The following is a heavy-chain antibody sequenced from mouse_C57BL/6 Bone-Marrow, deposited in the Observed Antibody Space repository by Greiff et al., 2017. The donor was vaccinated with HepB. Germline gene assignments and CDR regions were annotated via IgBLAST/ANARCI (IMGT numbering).Heavy chain of an antibody. CDR1: GYTFTSYW. CDR3: ARMGDYEYDGAWFAY. CDR2: IHPNSGST. J-gene: IGHJ3*01. D-gene: IGHD2-4*01. Sequence: QVQLQQPGAELVKPGASVKLSCKASGYTFTSYWMHWVKQRPGQGLEWIGMIHPNSGSTNYNEKFKSKATLTVDKSSSTAYMQLSSLTSEDSAVYYCARMGDYEYDGAWFAYWDQGTLVTVSA. V-gene: IGHV1-64*01.